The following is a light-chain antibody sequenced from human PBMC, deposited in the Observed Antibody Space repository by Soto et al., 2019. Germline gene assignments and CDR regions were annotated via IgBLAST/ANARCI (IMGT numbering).Light chain of an antibody. V-gene: IGLV2-23*01. J-gene: IGLJ1*01. CDR1: SSDVGTYNL. Sequence: QSVLTQPASVSGSPGQSITISCTGTSSDVGTYNLVSWYQHHPGKAPKHMIYEGSKRPSGVSNRFSGSKSGNTASLTISGLQAEDEADYYCCSYAGSSTYVFGTGTKVTVL. CDR3: CSYAGSSTYV. CDR2: EGS.